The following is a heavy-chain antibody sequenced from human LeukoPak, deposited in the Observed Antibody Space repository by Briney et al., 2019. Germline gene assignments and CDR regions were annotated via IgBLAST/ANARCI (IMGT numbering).Heavy chain of an antibody. CDR2: INPNSGGT. V-gene: IGHV1-2*02. CDR1: GYTFTGYY. Sequence: ASVKVSCKASGYTFTGYYMHWVRQAPGQGLEWMGWINPNSGGTNYAHKLQGRVTMTTDTSTSTAYMELKSLRSDDTAVYYCGTYDSSGYYSTWGQGTLVTVSS. D-gene: IGHD3-22*01. J-gene: IGHJ4*02. CDR3: GTYDSSGYYST.